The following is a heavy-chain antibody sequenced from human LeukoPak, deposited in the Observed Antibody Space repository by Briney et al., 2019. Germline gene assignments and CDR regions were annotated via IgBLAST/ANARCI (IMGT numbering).Heavy chain of an antibody. Sequence: PGGSPRLSCAASGFTFGSYEMNWVRQAPGKGLEWVSYISSSGSTIYYADSVKGRFTISRDNAKNSLYLQMNSLRAEDTAVYYCAREMGGYYYDSSGYFFDYWGQGTLVTVSS. CDR3: AREMGGYYYDSSGYFFDY. V-gene: IGHV3-48*03. D-gene: IGHD3-22*01. CDR1: GFTFGSYE. J-gene: IGHJ4*02. CDR2: ISSSGSTI.